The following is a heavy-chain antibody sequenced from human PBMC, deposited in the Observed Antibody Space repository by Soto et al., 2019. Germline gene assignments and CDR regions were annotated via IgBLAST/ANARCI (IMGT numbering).Heavy chain of an antibody. Sequence: QVQLVQSGAEVKKPGSSVKVSCKASGGTFSSYTISWVRQAPGQGLEWMGRIIPILGIANYAQKFQGRVTITADKSTSTAYMELSSLRSEDTAVYYCARDRGGYCSSTSCFFALDIWGQGTMVTVSS. J-gene: IGHJ3*02. CDR2: IIPILGIA. CDR1: GGTFSSYT. V-gene: IGHV1-69*08. D-gene: IGHD2-2*01. CDR3: ARDRGGYCSSTSCFFALDI.